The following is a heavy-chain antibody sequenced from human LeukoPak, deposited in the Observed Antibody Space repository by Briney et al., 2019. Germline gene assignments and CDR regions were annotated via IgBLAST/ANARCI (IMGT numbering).Heavy chain of an antibody. Sequence: ASVKVSCKASGGTFSSYAISWVRQAPGQGLEWMGRIIPILGIANYAQKFQGRVTITADKSTSTAYMELSSLRSEDTAVYYCARLPSGSQRYYFDYWGQGTMDTVSS. D-gene: IGHD1-26*01. CDR2: IIPILGIA. V-gene: IGHV1-69*04. J-gene: IGHJ4*02. CDR1: GGTFSSYA. CDR3: ARLPSGSQRYYFDY.